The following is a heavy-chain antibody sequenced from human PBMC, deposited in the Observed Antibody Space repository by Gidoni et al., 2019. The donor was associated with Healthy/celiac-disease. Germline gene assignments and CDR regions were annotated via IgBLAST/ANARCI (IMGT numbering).Heavy chain of an antibody. J-gene: IGHJ4*02. CDR2: ISSSSSYI. CDR1: VFTFSSYS. D-gene: IGHD5-12*01. CDR3: ARGRGYSGYDYFDY. Sequence: EVQLVESGGGLVKPGGSLRLSCAASVFTFSSYSMNWVRQAPGKGLEWVSSISSSSSYIYYADSVKGRFTISRDNAKNSLYLQMNSLRAEDTAVYYCARGRGYSGYDYFDYWGQGTLVTVSS. V-gene: IGHV3-21*01.